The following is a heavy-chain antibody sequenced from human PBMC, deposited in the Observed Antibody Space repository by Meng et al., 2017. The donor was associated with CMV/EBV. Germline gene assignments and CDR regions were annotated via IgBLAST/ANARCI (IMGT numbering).Heavy chain of an antibody. D-gene: IGHD6-13*01. V-gene: IGHV3-48*03. CDR2: ISSSGSTI. J-gene: IGHJ6*02. CDR3: ARNGGDRGAAAPWLIYYYYGMDV. Sequence: GESLKISCAASGFTFSSYEMNWVRQAPGKGLEWVSYISSSGSTIYYADSVKGRFTISRDNAKNSLYLQMNSLRAEDTAVYYCARNGGDRGAAAPWLIYYYYGMDVWGQGTTVTV. CDR1: GFTFSSYE.